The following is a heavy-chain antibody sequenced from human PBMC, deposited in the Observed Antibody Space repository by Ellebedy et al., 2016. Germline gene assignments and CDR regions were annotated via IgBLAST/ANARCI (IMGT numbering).Heavy chain of an antibody. Sequence: SETLSLTXTVSGGSISSGDYYWSWLRQPPGKGLEWIGYIYYSGSTYYNPSLKSRVTISVDTSKNQFSLKLSSVTAADTAVYYCARAPRHDYGDYGDYFDYWGQGTLVTVSS. CDR2: IYYSGST. J-gene: IGHJ4*02. CDR1: GGSISSGDYY. V-gene: IGHV4-30-4*01. CDR3: ARAPRHDYGDYGDYFDY. D-gene: IGHD4-17*01.